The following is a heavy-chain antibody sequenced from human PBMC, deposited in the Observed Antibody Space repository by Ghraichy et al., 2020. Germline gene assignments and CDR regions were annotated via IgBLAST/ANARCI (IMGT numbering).Heavy chain of an antibody. J-gene: IGHJ4*02. V-gene: IGHV1-18*01. Sequence: ASVKVSCKASGYTFTSYGVAWVRQAPGEGLEWMGWINTYNGNTNYAQKVQGRVTMTTDISTSTAYMDLRTLTSDDTAIYYCARSLSPDYCDSWGQGTLVTVSS. CDR1: GYTFTSYG. CDR2: INTYNGNT. CDR3: ARSLSPDYCDS.